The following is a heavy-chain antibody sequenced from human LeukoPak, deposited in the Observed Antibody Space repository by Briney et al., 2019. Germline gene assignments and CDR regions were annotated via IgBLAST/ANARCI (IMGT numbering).Heavy chain of an antibody. CDR2: IIPIFGTA. V-gene: IGHV1-69*13. CDR3: ARASIVATISYYYYGMDV. J-gene: IGHJ6*04. Sequence: SVKVSCKASGGTFSSYAISWVRQAPGQGLEWMGGIIPIFGTANYAQKFQGRVTITADESTSTAYMELSSLRSEDTAVYYCARASIVATISYYYYGMDVWGKGTPVTVSS. CDR1: GGTFSSYA. D-gene: IGHD5-12*01.